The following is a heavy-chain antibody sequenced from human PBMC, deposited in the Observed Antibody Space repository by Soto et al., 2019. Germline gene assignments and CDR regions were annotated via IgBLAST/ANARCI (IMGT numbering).Heavy chain of an antibody. CDR1: GYSFNNYW. Sequence: GESLKISCKGSGYSFNNYWIGWVRQMPGKGLEWMGIIYPGDSDTRYSPSFRGQVTISADRSISSAYLQWSSLKASDTAMYYCARQDGYALYYFDSWGQGTLVTVSS. J-gene: IGHJ4*02. V-gene: IGHV5-51*01. CDR3: ARQDGYALYYFDS. CDR2: IYPGDSDT. D-gene: IGHD5-12*01.